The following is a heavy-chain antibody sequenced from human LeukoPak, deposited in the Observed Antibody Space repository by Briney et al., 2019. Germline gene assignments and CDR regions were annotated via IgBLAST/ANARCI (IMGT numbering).Heavy chain of an antibody. CDR1: GGSISSSSYY. Sequence: SETLSLTCTVSGGSISSSSYYWGWIRQPPGKGLEWIGIIYYSGSTYYNPSLKSRITISVDTSKNQFSLKLSSVTAADTAVYYCARQDSGSYLNPLDIWGQGTVVTVSS. D-gene: IGHD1-26*01. V-gene: IGHV4-39*01. CDR2: IYYSGST. J-gene: IGHJ3*02. CDR3: ARQDSGSYLNPLDI.